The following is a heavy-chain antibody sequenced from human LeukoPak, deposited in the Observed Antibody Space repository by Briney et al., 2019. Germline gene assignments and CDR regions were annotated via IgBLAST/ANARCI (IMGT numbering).Heavy chain of an antibody. CDR3: AKDKSNSWQPQYYFDY. CDR2: ISGSGGST. Sequence: GGSLRLSCAASGFTFSSYAMSWVRQAPGKGLEWASAISGSGGSTYYADSVKGRFTISRDNSKNTLYLQMNSLRAEDTAVYYCAKDKSNSWQPQYYFDYWGQGTLVTVSS. CDR1: GFTFSSYA. J-gene: IGHJ4*02. D-gene: IGHD6-13*01. V-gene: IGHV3-23*01.